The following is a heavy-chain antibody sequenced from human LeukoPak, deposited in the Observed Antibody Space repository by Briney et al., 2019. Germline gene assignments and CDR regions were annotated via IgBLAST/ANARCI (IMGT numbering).Heavy chain of an antibody. CDR3: AKDRAPYSSDLYYFDY. D-gene: IGHD6-19*01. CDR2: ISGSGGST. CDR1: GFTFSSYA. J-gene: IGHJ4*02. Sequence: GGSLRLSCAASGFTFSSYAMSWVRQAPGKGLEWVSAISGSGGSTYYADSVKGRFTISRDNSKNTLYLQMNSLRAEDTAVYYCAKDRAPYSSDLYYFDYWGQGTLVTVSS. V-gene: IGHV3-23*01.